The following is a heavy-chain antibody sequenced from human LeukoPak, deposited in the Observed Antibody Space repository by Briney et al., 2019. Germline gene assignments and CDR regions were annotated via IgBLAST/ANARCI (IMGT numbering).Heavy chain of an antibody. Sequence: GGSLRLSCTAFGFNFKNYGMNWVRQAPGKGLEWVSEISGSGGRTYLADSVKGRFTLSSDDSKNTVYLEMNGLRGEDTAVYYCAKGEFWSGPSHFEFWGQGTLVTVSS. CDR3: AKGEFWSGPSHFEF. CDR2: ISGSGGRT. CDR1: GFNFKNYG. V-gene: IGHV3-23*01. D-gene: IGHD3-3*01. J-gene: IGHJ4*02.